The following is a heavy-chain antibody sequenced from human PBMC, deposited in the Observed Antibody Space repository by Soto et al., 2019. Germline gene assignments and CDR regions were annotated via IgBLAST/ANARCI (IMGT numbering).Heavy chain of an antibody. V-gene: IGHV3-23*01. Sequence: EVQLLESGGGLVQPGGSLRLSCAASGFTFSSYALRWVRQAPGKGLEWVSAISGSGGSTYSADSVKCRFTISRDDSKNTLYLQMNSLRAKDTAVYYCARRGSGSYYDYWGQGTLVTVSS. CDR1: GFTFSSYA. CDR2: ISGSGGST. CDR3: ARRGSGSYYDY. J-gene: IGHJ4*02. D-gene: IGHD1-26*01.